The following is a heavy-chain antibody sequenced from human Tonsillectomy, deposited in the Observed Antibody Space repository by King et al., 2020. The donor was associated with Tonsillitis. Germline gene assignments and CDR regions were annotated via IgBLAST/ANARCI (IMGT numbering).Heavy chain of an antibody. V-gene: IGHV4-59*08. CDR3: ASPLPRKHFDY. D-gene: IGHD2-21*02. CDR1: GGSISSYY. CDR2: IYYNGST. J-gene: IGHJ4*02. Sequence: QLQESGPGLVKPSETLSLTCTVSGGSISSYYWSWIRQPPGKGLEWIGYIYYNGSTNYNPSLKSRVTISVDTSKNQFSLKLSSVTAADTAVYYCASPLPRKHFDYWGQGTLVTVSS.